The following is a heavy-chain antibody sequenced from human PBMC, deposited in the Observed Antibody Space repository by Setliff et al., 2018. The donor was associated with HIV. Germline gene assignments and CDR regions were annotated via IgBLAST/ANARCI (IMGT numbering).Heavy chain of an antibody. D-gene: IGHD3-10*01. CDR1: GYTFTAYF. V-gene: IGHV1-2*02. CDR3: ARELQLLWVGELSGYFDY. CDR2: INPNSGGT. J-gene: IGHJ4*02. Sequence: GASVKVSCKASGYTFTAYFIHWVRQAPGQGLEWMGWINPNSGGTNYAQKFQGRVTMTRDTSISTAYMELSRLRSDDTAVYYCARELQLLWVGELSGYFDYWGQGTPVTVSS.